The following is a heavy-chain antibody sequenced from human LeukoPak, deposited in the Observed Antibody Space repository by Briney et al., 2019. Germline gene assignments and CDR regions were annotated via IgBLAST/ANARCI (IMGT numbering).Heavy chain of an antibody. CDR1: GGSISSISSNNYH. Sequence: SETLSLTCIVSGGSISSISSNNYHWGWIRQPPGKGLEWIGSIYYSGSTYYNPSLKSRVTISVDTSKNQFSLKLSSVTAADTAVYYCASTLRQDSSGYYPFDYWGQGTLVTVSS. CDR2: IYYSGST. V-gene: IGHV4-39*07. D-gene: IGHD3-22*01. CDR3: ASTLRQDSSGYYPFDY. J-gene: IGHJ4*02.